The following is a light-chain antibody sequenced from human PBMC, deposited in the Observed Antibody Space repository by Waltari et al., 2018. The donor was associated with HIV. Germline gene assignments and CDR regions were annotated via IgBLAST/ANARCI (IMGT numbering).Light chain of an antibody. CDR1: QSVLYSSNNKNY. J-gene: IGKJ1*01. Sequence: DIVMTQYPDSLAVSLGERANINCKSSQSVLYSSNNKNYLTWYQQKPGQPPKLLIYWASTRESGVPDRFSGSGSQTDFTLTISSLQAEDVAVYYCQQYYSTLRTFGQGTKVEIK. V-gene: IGKV4-1*01. CDR3: QQYYSTLRT. CDR2: WAS.